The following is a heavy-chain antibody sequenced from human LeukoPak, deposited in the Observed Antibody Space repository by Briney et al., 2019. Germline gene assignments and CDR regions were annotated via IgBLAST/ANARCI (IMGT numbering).Heavy chain of an antibody. CDR3: PRSSRYSDWYFDL. CDR2: LYYSGST. CDR1: TYSISSGYY. V-gene: IGHV4-38-2*01. Sequence: PSETLSLTCAVSTYSISSGYYWGWIRPPPGGGLEWIGSLYYSGSTYYNPSLKSRVTISIDTSKNQFSLKLSSVTAADTAMYYCPRSSRYSDWYFDLWGRGTLVTVSS. D-gene: IGHD2-15*01. J-gene: IGHJ2*01.